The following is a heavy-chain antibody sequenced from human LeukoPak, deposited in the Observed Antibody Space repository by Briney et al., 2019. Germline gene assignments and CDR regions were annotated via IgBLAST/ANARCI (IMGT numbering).Heavy chain of an antibody. V-gene: IGHV3-23*01. CDR1: GFTFSSYA. D-gene: IGHD2-8*01. Sequence: GGSLTLSCAGSGFTFSSYAMSRVRQAPGQGLEWVSVISDSGDYTSYADSVRGRFTISRDNSRNTLYLQMISLRPDDTAVYYCAKDTSIGKYCTNGVCSPFDYWGQGTLVTVSS. CDR2: ISDSGDYT. J-gene: IGHJ4*02. CDR3: AKDTSIGKYCTNGVCSPFDY.